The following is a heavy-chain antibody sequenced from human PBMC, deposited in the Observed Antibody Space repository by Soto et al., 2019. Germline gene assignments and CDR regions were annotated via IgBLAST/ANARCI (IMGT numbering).Heavy chain of an antibody. V-gene: IGHV6-1*01. CDR3: ARGVAGSGFDL. J-gene: IGHJ4*02. CDR2: TYYRSNWRH. CDR1: GDSVSSNTAA. Sequence: SQTLSLTCAISGDSVSSNTAAWNWIRSSPSRGLEWLGRTYYRSNWRHDYAVSVKSRITVNPDTSKNHFSLQLNSVAPDDTAVYYCARGVAGSGFDLWGQGTLVTVSS. D-gene: IGHD6-19*01.